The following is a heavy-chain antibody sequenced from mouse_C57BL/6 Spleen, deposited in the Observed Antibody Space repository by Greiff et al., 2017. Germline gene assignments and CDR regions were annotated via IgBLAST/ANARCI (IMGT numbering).Heavy chain of an antibody. CDR3: ARRVGTYFDD. CDR1: GYTFTDYY. D-gene: IGHD1-1*02. Sequence: EVQLQQSGPELVKPGASVKISCKASGYTFTDYYMNWVKQSHGKSLEWIGDINPNNGGTSYNQKFKGKATLTVDKSSSTAYMELRSLTSEDSAVYYCARRVGTYFDDWGQGTTLTVSS. V-gene: IGHV1-26*01. CDR2: INPNNGGT. J-gene: IGHJ2*01.